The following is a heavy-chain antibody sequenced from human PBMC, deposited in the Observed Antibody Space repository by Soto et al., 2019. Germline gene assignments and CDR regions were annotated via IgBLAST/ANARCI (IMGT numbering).Heavy chain of an antibody. V-gene: IGHV4-34*01. CDR1: GGSFSGYY. CDR3: ARSDGRF. Sequence: PSETLSLTCAVYGGSFSGYYWTWIRQPPGKGLEWIGEINHSGSTNYNPSLKSRVTISVDRSKNQFSLKLSSVTAADTAVYYCARSDGRFWGQGTLVTVSS. CDR2: INHSGST. J-gene: IGHJ4*02.